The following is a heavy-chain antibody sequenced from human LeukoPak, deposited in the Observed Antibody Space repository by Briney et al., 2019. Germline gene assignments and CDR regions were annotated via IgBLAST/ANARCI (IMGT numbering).Heavy chain of an antibody. J-gene: IGHJ4*02. CDR3: ARGGRCTGYSSSWYLSY. CDR2: MNPNSGNT. Sequence: AASVKVSCKASGYTFTSYDINWVRQATGQGLEWMGWMNPNSGNTGYAQKFQGRVTITRNTSISTAYMELSSLRSEDTAVYYCARGGRCTGYSSSWYLSYWGQGTLVTVSS. V-gene: IGHV1-8*03. CDR1: GYTFTSYD. D-gene: IGHD6-13*01.